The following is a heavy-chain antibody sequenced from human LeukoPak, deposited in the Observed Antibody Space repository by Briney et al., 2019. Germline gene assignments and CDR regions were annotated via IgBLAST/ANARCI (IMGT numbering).Heavy chain of an antibody. CDR3: ARLDPGAAGTLEGYYFDY. V-gene: IGHV4-61*08. CDR1: GGSLSSGDYY. Sequence: PSQTLSLTCTVSGGSLSSGDYYWSWIRQPPGKALGWIGYIYYSGSTNYNPSLKSRVTISVDTSKNQFSLKLSSVTAADTAVYYCARLDPGAAGTLEGYYFDYWGQGTLVTVSS. D-gene: IGHD6-13*01. J-gene: IGHJ4*02. CDR2: IYYSGST.